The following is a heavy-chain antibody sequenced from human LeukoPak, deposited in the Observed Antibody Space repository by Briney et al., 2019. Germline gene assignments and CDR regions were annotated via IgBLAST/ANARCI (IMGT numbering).Heavy chain of an antibody. CDR2: ITSSGGRT. D-gene: IGHD3-10*01. J-gene: IGHJ3*02. CDR3: AKDYRGYHAFDI. Sequence: GGSLRLSCAASGFTFSSYGMTWVRQAPGKGLEWVSTITSSGGRTYYADSVQGRFTISRDNAKNSLYLQMNSLRAEDTALYYCAKDYRGYHAFDIWGQGTMVTVSS. CDR1: GFTFSSYG. V-gene: IGHV3-23*01.